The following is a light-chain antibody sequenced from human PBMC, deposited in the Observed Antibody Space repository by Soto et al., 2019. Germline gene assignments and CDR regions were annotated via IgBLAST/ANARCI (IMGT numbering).Light chain of an antibody. CDR3: QQRSNWPT. J-gene: IGKJ1*01. CDR2: DAS. Sequence: EIVLTLSPATLSLSPGERATLSCRASQSVSSYLAWYKQKPGQAPRLLIYDASNRATGIPARFSGSGSGTDFTLTIRSLEPEDFAVDYCQQRSNWPTFGQGTKVDIK. CDR1: QSVSSY. V-gene: IGKV3-11*01.